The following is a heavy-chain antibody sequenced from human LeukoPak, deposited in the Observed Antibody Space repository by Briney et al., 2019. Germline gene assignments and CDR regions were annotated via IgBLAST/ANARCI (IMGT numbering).Heavy chain of an antibody. D-gene: IGHD3-22*01. Sequence: GGSLRLSCAASGFTFSSYSMNWVRQAPGKGLEWVSYISSSSSTIYYADSMKGRFTISRDNAKNSLYLQMNSLRAEDTAVYYCARDLTMIVVVITGFDYWGQGTLVTVSS. CDR3: ARDLTMIVVVITGFDY. CDR1: GFTFSSYS. CDR2: ISSSSSTI. J-gene: IGHJ4*02. V-gene: IGHV3-48*01.